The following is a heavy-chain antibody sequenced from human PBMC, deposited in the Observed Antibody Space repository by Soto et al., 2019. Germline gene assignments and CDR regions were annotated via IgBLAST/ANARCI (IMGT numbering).Heavy chain of an antibody. CDR1: GFTFSSYA. Sequence: QVQLVESGGGVVQPGRSLRLSCAASGFTFSSYAMHWHRQFPGKGLEWVAVISYDGSNKYYADSVKGRFTISRDITKNTLYLQMNSLRAEDTAVYYCARAGGLLLDYWGQGTLVTVSS. V-gene: IGHV3-30-3*01. D-gene: IGHD2-15*01. J-gene: IGHJ4*02. CDR2: ISYDGSNK. CDR3: ARAGGLLLDY.